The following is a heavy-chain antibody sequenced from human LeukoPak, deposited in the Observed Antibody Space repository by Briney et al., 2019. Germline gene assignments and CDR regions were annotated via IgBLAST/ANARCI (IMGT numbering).Heavy chain of an antibody. J-gene: IGHJ3*02. Sequence: PSETLSLTCTVSGCPLRTYQRSWIRQPPGRGLEWIGSIYYCWSTYYNPSLKSRVTISVDTSKNQFSLKLSSVTAADTAVYYCARDLEYYYDSSGYWDAFDIWGQGTMVTVSS. CDR2: IYYCWST. CDR3: ARDLEYYYDSSGYWDAFDI. V-gene: IGHV4-38-2*02. CDR1: GCPLRTYQ. D-gene: IGHD3-22*01.